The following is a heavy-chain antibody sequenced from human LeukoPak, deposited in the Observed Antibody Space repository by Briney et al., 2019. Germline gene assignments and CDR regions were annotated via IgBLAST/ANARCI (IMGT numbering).Heavy chain of an antibody. V-gene: IGHV3-23*01. J-gene: IGHJ4*02. D-gene: IGHD3-10*01. CDR1: GFTFSSYA. CDR3: ARVSAYRYGSGSYYYFDN. CDR2: ISGSGGST. Sequence: GGSLRLSCAASGFTFSSYAMSWVRQAPGKGLEWVSAISGSGGSTYYADSVKGRFTVSRDNARETVYLQMHSLRAEDTAVYYCARVSAYRYGSGSYYYFDNWGQGTLVAVSS.